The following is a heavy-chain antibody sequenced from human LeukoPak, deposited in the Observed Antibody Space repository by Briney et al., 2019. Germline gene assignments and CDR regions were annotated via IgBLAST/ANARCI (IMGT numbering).Heavy chain of an antibody. CDR3: ARGRTSRGAGTSYYYYYMDV. Sequence: ASVTVSFKASGYTFTSYDINWVRQATGQGLEWMGWMNPNSGNTGYAQKFQGRVTITRNTSISTAYMELSSLRSEDTAVYYCARGRTSRGAGTSYYYYYMDVWGKGTTVTVSS. D-gene: IGHD6-13*01. CDR2: MNPNSGNT. V-gene: IGHV1-8*03. J-gene: IGHJ6*03. CDR1: GYTFTSYD.